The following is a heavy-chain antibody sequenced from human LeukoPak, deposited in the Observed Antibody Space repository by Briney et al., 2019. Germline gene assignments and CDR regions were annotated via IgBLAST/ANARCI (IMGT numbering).Heavy chain of an antibody. CDR1: GFTFSSYG. D-gene: IGHD2-2*02. CDR3: AVRCSGSTSCYKYGMDV. CDR2: ISYDGSNK. V-gene: IGHV3-30*03. J-gene: IGHJ6*02. Sequence: GRSLRLSCAASGFTFSSYGMHCVRQAPGKGLEWVAVISYDGSNKYYADSVKGRFTISRDNSKNTLYLQMNSLRAEDTAVYYCAVRCSGSTSCYKYGMDVWGQGTTVTVSS.